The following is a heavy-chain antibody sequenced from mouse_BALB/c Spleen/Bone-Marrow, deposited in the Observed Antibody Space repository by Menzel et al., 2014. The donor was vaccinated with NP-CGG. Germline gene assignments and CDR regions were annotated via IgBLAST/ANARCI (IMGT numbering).Heavy chain of an antibody. CDR1: GYTFTDTW. CDR2: LDTSDSYI. V-gene: IGHV1-59*01. J-gene: IGHJ4*01. Sequence: QVQLQQSLPEVVMPRTSVKLSCNASGYTFTDTWMHWVKQGPGQGLEWIGALDTSDSYIHYNQKFKGKASLTVDASSSTAYMHLSSLTSDDSAVYYCARGGHDFYVDYWGQGTSGIV. CDR3: ARGGHDFYVDY. D-gene: IGHD1-1*02.